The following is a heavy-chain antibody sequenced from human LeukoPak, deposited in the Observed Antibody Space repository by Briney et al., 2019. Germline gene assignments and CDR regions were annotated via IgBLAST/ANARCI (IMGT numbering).Heavy chain of an antibody. CDR1: GGSINSYW. CDR2: IYTTGMT. D-gene: IGHD3-16*02. Sequence: PSETLSLTCSVSGGSINSYWWSWIRQPAGKGLEFSGRIYTTGMTNYNLSLKSRVSMSVDTSKNQFSLELRSVTAADTAVYFCARAGYTISSYRFDYWGQGALVTVSS. V-gene: IGHV4-4*07. J-gene: IGHJ4*02. CDR3: ARAGYTISSYRFDY.